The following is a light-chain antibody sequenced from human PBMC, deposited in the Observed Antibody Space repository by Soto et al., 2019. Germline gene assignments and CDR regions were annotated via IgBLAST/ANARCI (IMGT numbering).Light chain of an antibody. J-gene: IGKJ1*01. Sequence: DIQVTQSPSSLSASVGDRLTITCRASRDISNSLAWYQQTPGKAPKLLLRGASSLHRGVPSRFSGGGAGTEFTLTISSLQPEDFATYYCQQTSAFPRTFXQGTKV. CDR2: GAS. CDR1: RDISNS. CDR3: QQTSAFPRT. V-gene: IGKV1-12*01.